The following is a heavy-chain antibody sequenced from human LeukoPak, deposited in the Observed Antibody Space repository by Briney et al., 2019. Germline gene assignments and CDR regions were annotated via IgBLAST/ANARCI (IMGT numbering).Heavy chain of an antibody. V-gene: IGHV4-59*01. CDR1: GGSFSDYY. Sequence: PSETLSLTCAVYGGSFSDYYWTWIRQPPGKGLEWIGYIYYSGSTNYNPSLKSRVTISVDTSKNQFSLKLSAVTAADTAVYYCARDQRRAFDIWGQGTMVTVSS. CDR3: ARDQRRAFDI. CDR2: IYYSGST. J-gene: IGHJ3*02.